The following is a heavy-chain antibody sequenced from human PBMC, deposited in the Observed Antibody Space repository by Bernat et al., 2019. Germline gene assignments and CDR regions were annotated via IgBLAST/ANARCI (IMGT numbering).Heavy chain of an antibody. V-gene: IGHV3-15*01. CDR2: IKSKSDGGTI. CDR3: TTRGPVS. D-gene: IGHD4-17*01. CDR1: VFTFSSAW. J-gene: IGHJ4*02. Sequence: EEQLVESGGGLVKPGGSLRLSCAASVFTFSSAWMSWVRQAPGKGLEWVARIKSKSDGGTIEYAAPVKGRFTISRDDSKNMVYLQMNSLKAEDTALYYCTTRGPVSWGQGTLVTVSS.